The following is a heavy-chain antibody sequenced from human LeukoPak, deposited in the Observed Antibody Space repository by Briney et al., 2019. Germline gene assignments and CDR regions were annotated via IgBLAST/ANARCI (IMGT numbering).Heavy chain of an antibody. CDR2: INHSGST. J-gene: IGHJ4*02. Sequence: SETLSLTCAVYGGSFSGYYWSWIRQPPGKGLEWIGEINHSGSTNYNPSLKSRVTISVDTSKNQFSLQLSSVTAADTAVYYCARVNDSSGYYRYYFDYWGQGTLVTVSS. CDR1: GGSFSGYY. CDR3: ARVNDSSGYYRYYFDY. D-gene: IGHD3-22*01. V-gene: IGHV4-34*01.